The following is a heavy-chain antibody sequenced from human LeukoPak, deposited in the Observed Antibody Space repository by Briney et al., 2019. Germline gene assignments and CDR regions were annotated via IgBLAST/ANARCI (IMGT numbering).Heavy chain of an antibody. V-gene: IGHV4-59*12. Sequence: SETLSLTCTVSAGSTSSYYWSWIRQPPGKGLEWIGYISYSGSTNYNPSLKRRVTISVDTSKNQFSLKLSSVPAADTAVYYCARVGLMAFDIWGQGTMVTVSS. CDR3: ARVGLMAFDI. J-gene: IGHJ3*02. CDR2: ISYSGST. D-gene: IGHD3/OR15-3a*01. CDR1: AGSTSSYY.